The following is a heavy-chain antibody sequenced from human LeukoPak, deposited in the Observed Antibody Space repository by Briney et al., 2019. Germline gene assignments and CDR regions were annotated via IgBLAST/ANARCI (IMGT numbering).Heavy chain of an antibody. J-gene: IGHJ3*02. Sequence: WETLSLTCAVYGGSFSGYYWSWIRQPPGKGLDWIGEINHSGSTNYNPSLKSRVTISVDTSKNQFSLKLSSVTAADTAVYYCARGPGYSNAFDIWGQGTMVTVSS. D-gene: IGHD5-18*01. V-gene: IGHV4-34*01. CDR2: INHSGST. CDR3: ARGPGYSNAFDI. CDR1: GGSFSGYY.